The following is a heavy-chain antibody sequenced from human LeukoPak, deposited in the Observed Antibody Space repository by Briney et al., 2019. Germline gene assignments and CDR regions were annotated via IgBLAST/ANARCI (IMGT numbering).Heavy chain of an antibody. CDR1: GFTFSSYS. V-gene: IGHV3-21*01. D-gene: IGHD6-13*01. CDR2: ISSSSSYI. Sequence: RGSLRLSCAASGFTFSSYSMNWVRQAPGKGLEWVSSISSSSSYIYYADSVKGRFTISRDNAKNSLYLQMNSLRAEDTAVYYCARGSSKPYNWFDPWGQGTLVTVSS. J-gene: IGHJ5*02. CDR3: ARGSSKPYNWFDP.